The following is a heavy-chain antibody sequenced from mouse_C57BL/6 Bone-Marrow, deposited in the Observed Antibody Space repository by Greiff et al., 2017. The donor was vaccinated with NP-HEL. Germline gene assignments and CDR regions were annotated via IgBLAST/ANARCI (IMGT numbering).Heavy chain of an antibody. CDR2: IHPNSGST. CDR1: GYTFTSYW. V-gene: IGHV1-64*01. D-gene: IGHD1-1*01. J-gene: IGHJ1*03. Sequence: QVQLQQPGAELVKPGASVKLSCKASGYTFTSYWMHWVKQRPGQGLEWIGMIHPNSGSTNYNEKFKSKATLTVDKSSSTAYMQLSSLTSEDSAVYYCARSYYYGICYFDVWGTGTTVTVSS. CDR3: ARSYYYGICYFDV.